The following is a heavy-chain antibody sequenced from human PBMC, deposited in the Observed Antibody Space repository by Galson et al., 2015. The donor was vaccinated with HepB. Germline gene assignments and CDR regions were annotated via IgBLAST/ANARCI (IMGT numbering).Heavy chain of an antibody. CDR2: INTDTGNP. CDR3: ARSPYFRSGSHYNAWFDP. Sequence: SCKASGYTFNSYAVNWVRQAPGQGLEWMGWINTDTGNPTYAQGFTGRFVFSLDASVTTAYLQTSSLKAADTAVYYCARSPYFRSGSHYNAWFDPWGQGTLVTVSS. V-gene: IGHV7-4-1*02. D-gene: IGHD3-10*01. J-gene: IGHJ5*02. CDR1: GYTFNSYA.